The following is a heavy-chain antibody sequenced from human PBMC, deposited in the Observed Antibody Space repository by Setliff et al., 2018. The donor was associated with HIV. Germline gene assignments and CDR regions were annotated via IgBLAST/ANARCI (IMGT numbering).Heavy chain of an antibody. J-gene: IGHJ4*02. V-gene: IGHV2-70*04. Sequence: SGPTLVNPTQTLTLTCTFSGFSLSTSGMRVSWIRQPPGKALEWLARIDWDDDKFYSTSLKTRLTISKDTPKNQVVLTMTNMDPVDTATYYCARYGYGFDYWGQGTLVTVSS. CDR3: ARYGYGFDY. CDR1: GFSLSTSGMR. CDR2: IDWDDDK. D-gene: IGHD5-18*01.